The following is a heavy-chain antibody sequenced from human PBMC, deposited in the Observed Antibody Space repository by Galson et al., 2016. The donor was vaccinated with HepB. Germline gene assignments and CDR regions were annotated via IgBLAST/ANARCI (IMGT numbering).Heavy chain of an antibody. Sequence: SETLSLTCAVSGGSITNNNWWSWVRQAPGKGLEWVGEVYHSDNTNYNPFLKGRVTMSVDKSKNEFSLKLRSVTAADTAVYYCAGDWNSPTMNIWGQGTMVTVSS. J-gene: IGHJ3*02. CDR1: GGSITNNNW. D-gene: IGHD1-7*01. CDR2: VYHSDNT. CDR3: AGDWNSPTMNI. V-gene: IGHV4-4*02.